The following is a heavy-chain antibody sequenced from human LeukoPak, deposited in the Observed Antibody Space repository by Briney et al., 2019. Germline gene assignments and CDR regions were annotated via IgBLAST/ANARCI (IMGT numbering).Heavy chain of an antibody. V-gene: IGHV5-51*01. CDR3: ARRGDSYDSPYDY. Sequence: GESLQTSCKGSGYSFTSYWIGWVRQMPGKGLEWMGIIYPGDSDTRYSPSFQGHVTISADKSISTAYLQWSSLKASDTAMYFCARRGDSYDSPYDYWGQGTLVTVSS. J-gene: IGHJ4*02. CDR1: GYSFTSYW. D-gene: IGHD5-12*01. CDR2: IYPGDSDT.